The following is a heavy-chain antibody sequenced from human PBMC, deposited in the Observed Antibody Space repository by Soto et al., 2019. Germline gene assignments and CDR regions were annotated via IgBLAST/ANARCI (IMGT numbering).Heavy chain of an antibody. D-gene: IGHD2-15*01. CDR3: ARLFCRGGSCPSTGFAS. CDR1: CSTFPSDV. V-gene: IGHV1-18*01. CDR2: ISGYNGNT. Sequence: VSLAVSGPTCCSTFPSDVINWVRQAPGEELDWMGWISGYNGNTNSAQKFKDRITMTTDTSTSTAYMELRSLRSDHTPIYLCARLFCRGGSCPSTGFASWGQGSLVTVSS. J-gene: IGHJ4*02.